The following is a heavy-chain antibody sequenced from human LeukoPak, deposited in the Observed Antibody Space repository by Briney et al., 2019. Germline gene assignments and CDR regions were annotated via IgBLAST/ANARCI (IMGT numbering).Heavy chain of an antibody. J-gene: IGHJ4*02. V-gene: IGHV1-2*02. D-gene: IGHD6-19*01. CDR3: ARRVFSGWGYYFDY. Sequence: ASVKVSCKASGYNFTGYYMHWVRQAPGQGLEWVGWINPKSGGTNYAQKFQGRVTTTSDTSITTVYMELSRLRSGDTAVYYCARRVFSGWGYYFDYWGQGTLVTVSS. CDR2: INPKSGGT. CDR1: GYNFTGYY.